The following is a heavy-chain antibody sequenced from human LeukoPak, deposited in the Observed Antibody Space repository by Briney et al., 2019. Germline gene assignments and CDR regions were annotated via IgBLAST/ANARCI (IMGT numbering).Heavy chain of an antibody. V-gene: IGHV3-48*03. CDR3: ARHRNY. J-gene: IGHJ4*02. CDR2: ISTSGTTI. CDR1: GFTFSTYG. Sequence: PGGSLRLSCEGSGFTFSTYGVNWGRQTPGKGVEWRSCISTSGTTIYYAYSVKGRFTISRDNAKNSLYPQMNSLRAEATAVYYCARHRNYWGQGTLVPVS.